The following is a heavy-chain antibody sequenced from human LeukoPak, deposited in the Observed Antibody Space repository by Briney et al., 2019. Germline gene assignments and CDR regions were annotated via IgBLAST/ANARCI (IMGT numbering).Heavy chain of an antibody. CDR2: ICYSGST. CDR3: ARGAAGYSYG. CDR1: GGSISSSSYY. V-gene: IGHV4-39*07. J-gene: IGHJ4*02. Sequence: SETLSLTCTVSGGSISSSSYYWGWIRQPPGKGLEWIGSICYSGSTYYNPSLKSRVTISIDTSKNQFSLRLSSVTAADTAVYYCARGAAGYSYGWGQGTLVTVSS. D-gene: IGHD5-18*01.